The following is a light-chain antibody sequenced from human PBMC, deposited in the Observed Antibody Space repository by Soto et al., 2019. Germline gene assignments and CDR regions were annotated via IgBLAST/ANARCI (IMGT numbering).Light chain of an antibody. Sequence: EIVLTQSPGTLSLSPGERATLSCRASQSVSSSYLAWYQQKPGQAPRLLMYGASRRATGIPDRFSGSGSGPDFTLTINRLEPEDFAVYYCQQYGSSPWTFGQGTKVEIK. CDR3: QQYGSSPWT. J-gene: IGKJ1*01. V-gene: IGKV3-20*01. CDR1: QSVSSSY. CDR2: GAS.